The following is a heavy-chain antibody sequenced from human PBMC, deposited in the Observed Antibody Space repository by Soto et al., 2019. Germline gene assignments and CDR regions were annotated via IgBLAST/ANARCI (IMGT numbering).Heavy chain of an antibody. J-gene: IGHJ4*02. CDR2: ISYHGVNK. D-gene: IGHD3-10*01. CDR1: GFSFSSHA. V-gene: IGHV3-30*03. Sequence: QVQLVESGGGVVQPGTSLRLSCAASGFSFSSHAMHWVRQAPGKGLEWVAVISYHGVNKYYGDAVRGRFTISRDNSKNTVYLQLDRLGTDDTGVYHCARGGLLQNQGSAYWGQGILVTVSS. CDR3: ARGGLLQNQGSAY.